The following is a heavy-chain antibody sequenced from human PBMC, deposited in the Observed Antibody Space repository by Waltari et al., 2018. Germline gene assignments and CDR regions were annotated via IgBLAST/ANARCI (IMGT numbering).Heavy chain of an antibody. J-gene: IGHJ4*02. CDR1: XFTFRSYA. CDR2: MCYTGITT. CDR3: VKARGSSNGXMRSIDY. D-gene: IGHD6-19*01. Sequence: EVQLVESGGGXVQPGGSMRLSCSASXFTFRSYAMHXVRQCPGKGLEYISAMCYTGITTYYXDSVKGIFTIPRXNSXNTLXXQXGGLRTEXXXVYDXVKARGSSNGXMRSIDYXGQGTLVTVXS. V-gene: IGHV3-64*05.